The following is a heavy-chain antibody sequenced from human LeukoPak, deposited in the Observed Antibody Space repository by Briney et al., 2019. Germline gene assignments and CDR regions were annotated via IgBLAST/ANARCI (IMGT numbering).Heavy chain of an antibody. J-gene: IGHJ5*02. Sequence: GGSLRLSCAASGFTFSKYWLHWVRQAPGKGLVWVSRINPDGIATTYADSVKGRFTISRDNAKNTLYLQMNSLRIEDTAVYYCAKIGRTASSAEVDLWGQGTLVTVPS. V-gene: IGHV3-74*01. CDR3: AKIGRTASSAEVDL. CDR2: INPDGIAT. D-gene: IGHD2-15*01. CDR1: GFTFSKYW.